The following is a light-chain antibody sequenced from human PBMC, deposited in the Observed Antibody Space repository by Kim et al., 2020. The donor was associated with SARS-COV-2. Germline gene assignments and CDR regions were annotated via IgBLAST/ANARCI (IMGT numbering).Light chain of an antibody. V-gene: IGLV2-8*01. CDR2: QVN. CDR3: SSYAASNNLV. CDR1: NSDVGGYDS. Sequence: GQCVTISCTGTNSDVGGYDSVSWDQQYPDKAPKLMIYQVNRRPSGVPDRFSGSKSGNTASLIVSGLQAEDEAHYYCSSYAASNNLVFGGGTQLTVL. J-gene: IGLJ3*02.